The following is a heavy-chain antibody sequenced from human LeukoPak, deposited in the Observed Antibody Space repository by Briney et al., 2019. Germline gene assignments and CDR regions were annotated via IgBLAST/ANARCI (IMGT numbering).Heavy chain of an antibody. J-gene: IGHJ4*02. V-gene: IGHV3-23*01. CDR1: GFTFSSYG. CDR2: ISGSGGST. D-gene: IGHD3-16*02. CDR3: AKGGRLRVGELSTFDF. Sequence: GGSLRLSCAASGFTFSSYGMHWVRQAPGKGLEWVSGISGSGGSTYYADSVNGRFTISRDNSKNALYLQMNSLRAEDTAVYYCAKGGRLRVGELSTFDFWGQGTLVTVSS.